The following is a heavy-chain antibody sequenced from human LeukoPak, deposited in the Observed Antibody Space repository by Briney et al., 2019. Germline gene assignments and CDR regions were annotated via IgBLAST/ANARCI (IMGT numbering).Heavy chain of an antibody. D-gene: IGHD1-20*01. Sequence: GGSLRLSCAASGFTFSSYAMHWVSQAPGKGLEWVAVISYDGSNKYYADSVKGRFTISRDNSKNTLYLQMNSLRAEDTAVYYCASGGSAMYGITVYYWGQGTLVTVSS. J-gene: IGHJ4*02. CDR1: GFTFSSYA. V-gene: IGHV3-30*01. CDR2: ISYDGSNK. CDR3: ASGGSAMYGITVYY.